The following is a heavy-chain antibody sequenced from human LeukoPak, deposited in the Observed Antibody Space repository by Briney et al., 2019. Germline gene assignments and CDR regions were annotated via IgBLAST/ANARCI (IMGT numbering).Heavy chain of an antibody. J-gene: IGHJ6*02. Sequence: SETLSLTCTVFGGPISSYYWNWIRQPPGKGLEWIGYMYYSGSTNYNPSLKSRVTISVDTSKNQFSLRLISVTAADTAVYYCVRSTMTTEDNYYYGMDVWGQGTTVTVSS. CDR3: VRSTMTTEDNYYYGMDV. D-gene: IGHD1-14*01. V-gene: IGHV4-59*01. CDR1: GGPISSYY. CDR2: MYYSGST.